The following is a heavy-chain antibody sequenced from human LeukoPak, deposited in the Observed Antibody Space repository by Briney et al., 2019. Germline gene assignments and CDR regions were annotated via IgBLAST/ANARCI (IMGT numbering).Heavy chain of an antibody. CDR3: ARDRQQLVHYFDY. V-gene: IGHV4-59*01. CDR2: IYYSGST. Sequence: PSETLSLTCTVSGGSISSYYWSWIRQPPGKGLEWIGYIYYSGSTNYNPSLKSRVTISVDTSKNQFSLKLSSVTAADTAAYYCARDRQQLVHYFDYWGQGTLVTVSS. D-gene: IGHD6-13*01. J-gene: IGHJ4*02. CDR1: GGSISSYY.